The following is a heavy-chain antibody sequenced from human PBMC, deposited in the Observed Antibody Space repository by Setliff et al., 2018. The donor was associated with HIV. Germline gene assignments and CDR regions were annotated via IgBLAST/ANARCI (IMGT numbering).Heavy chain of an antibody. CDR3: ARCRGTLYYFDY. CDR2: VNHRGIT. CDR1: GGSISSGGYY. D-gene: IGHD1-1*01. Sequence: PSETLSLTCTVSGGSISSGGYYWSWIRQPPGKGLEWIGEVNHRGITNYNPSLKSRVSISVDTSKNQFSLKLSPVTAADTAVYYCARCRGTLYYFDYWGQGTLVTVSS. V-gene: IGHV4-39*07. J-gene: IGHJ4*02.